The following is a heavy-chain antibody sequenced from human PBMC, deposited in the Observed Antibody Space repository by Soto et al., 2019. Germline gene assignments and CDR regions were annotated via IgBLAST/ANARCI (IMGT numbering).Heavy chain of an antibody. CDR1: GVTFSIYG. Sequence: LXLSGAPSGVTFSIYGMHWVRQAPGKGLEWVAVIWYDGSNKYYADSVKGRFTISRDNSKNTLYLQMNSLRAEDTAVYYCARASGIAAAGEYDAFDIWGQRTMVTVSS. CDR2: IWYDGSNK. D-gene: IGHD6-13*01. CDR3: ARASGIAAAGEYDAFDI. J-gene: IGHJ3*02. V-gene: IGHV3-33*01.